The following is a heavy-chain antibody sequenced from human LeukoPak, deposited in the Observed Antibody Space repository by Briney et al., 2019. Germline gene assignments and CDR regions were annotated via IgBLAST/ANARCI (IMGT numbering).Heavy chain of an antibody. V-gene: IGHV3-9*02. CDR3: VKDFYRLGEFDAFDN. D-gene: IGHD3-16*01. CDR2: ICWNSGRI. Sequence: PGGSLRLSCAASGFTSAEYAMHWVRQAPGQGLEWVSGICWNSGRIGYADSVKGRFTISRDNATKSLYLQMNSLRVENTALYCCVKDFYRLGEFDAFDNWGQGTMVTVSS. CDR1: GFTSAEYA. J-gene: IGHJ3*02.